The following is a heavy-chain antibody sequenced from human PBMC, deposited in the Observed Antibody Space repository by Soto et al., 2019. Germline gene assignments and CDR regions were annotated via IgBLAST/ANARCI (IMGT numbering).Heavy chain of an antibody. CDR1: GSSFSDYA. J-gene: IGHJ4*02. Sequence: PGGSLRLSCAASGSSFSDYAMSWVRQAPGKGLEWVSVISESGGSTHYADSVRGRFTVSRDNSKNSLSLRMNSLRDEDTAVYFCAKRSPYSSGWYSPIFDYWGQGALVTVSS. D-gene: IGHD6-13*01. CDR2: ISESGGST. V-gene: IGHV3-23*01. CDR3: AKRSPYSSGWYSPIFDY.